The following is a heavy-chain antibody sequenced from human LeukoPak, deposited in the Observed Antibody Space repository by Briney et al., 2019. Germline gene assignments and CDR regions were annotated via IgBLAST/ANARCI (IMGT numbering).Heavy chain of an antibody. J-gene: IGHJ6*02. Sequence: ASVKVSCKASGYTFTSYDINWVRQATGQGLEWMGWMNPNSDNTGYAQKFQGRVTMTRNTSISTAYMELSSLRSEDAAVYYCARGSGILRFLEWLGVYYYGMDVWGQGTTVTVSS. V-gene: IGHV1-8*01. CDR1: GYTFTSYD. CDR3: ARGSGILRFLEWLGVYYYGMDV. D-gene: IGHD3-3*01. CDR2: MNPNSDNT.